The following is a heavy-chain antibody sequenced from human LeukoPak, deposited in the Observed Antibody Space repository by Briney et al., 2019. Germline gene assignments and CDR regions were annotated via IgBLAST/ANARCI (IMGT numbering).Heavy chain of an antibody. CDR2: ISYDGSNK. CDR1: GFTFSSYA. D-gene: IGHD4-17*01. V-gene: IGHV3-30-3*01. J-gene: IGHJ3*02. Sequence: GGSLRLSCAASGFTFSSYAMHWVRQAPGKGLERVAVISYDGSNKYYADSVKGRFTISRDNSKNTLYLQMNSLRAEDTAVYYCAREDTVTTPGAFDIWGQGTMVTVSS. CDR3: AREDTVTTPGAFDI.